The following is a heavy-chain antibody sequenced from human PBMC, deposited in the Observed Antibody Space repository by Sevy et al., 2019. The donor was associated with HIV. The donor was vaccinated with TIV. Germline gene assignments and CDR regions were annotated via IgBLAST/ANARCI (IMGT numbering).Heavy chain of an antibody. J-gene: IGHJ4*02. CDR3: ARDPEVRFRKIYYFDY. V-gene: IGHV3-21*01. Sequence: GGSLRLSCAASGFTFSSYSMNWVRQAPGKGLEWVSSISSSSSYIYYADSVKGRFTISRDNAKNPLYLQMNSLRAEDTAVYYWARDPEVRFRKIYYFDYWGQGTLVTVSS. CDR2: ISSSSSYI. D-gene: IGHD2-21*01. CDR1: GFTFSSYS.